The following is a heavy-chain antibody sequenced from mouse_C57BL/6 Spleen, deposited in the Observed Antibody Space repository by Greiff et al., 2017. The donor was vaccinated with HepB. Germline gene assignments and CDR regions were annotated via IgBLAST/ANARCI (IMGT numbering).Heavy chain of an antibody. CDR2: IDPETGGT. D-gene: IGHD1-1*01. J-gene: IGHJ2*01. CDR3: TRSTVVGYYFDY. CDR1: GYTFTDYE. V-gene: IGHV1-15*01. Sequence: QVQLQQSGAELVRPGASVTLSCKASGYTFTDYEMHWVKQTPVHGLEWIGAIDPETGGTAYNQKFKGKAILTADKSSSTAYMGLRSLTSEDCAVYYCTRSTVVGYYFDYWGQGTTLTVSS.